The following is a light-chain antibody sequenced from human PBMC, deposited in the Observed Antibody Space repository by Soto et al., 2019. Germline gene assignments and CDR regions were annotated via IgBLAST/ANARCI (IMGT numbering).Light chain of an antibody. V-gene: IGLV3-21*02. CDR1: FIGRKS. Sequence: SSELTQPPSVSVAPGQTARLSCGGDFIGRKSVHWYQQKPGQAPVLVVYDDSDRPSGIPERFSGSNSGNTATLTISRVGVGDEADYYCQVWDSSSDHVIFGGGTKLTVL. J-gene: IGLJ2*01. CDR2: DDS. CDR3: QVWDSSSDHVI.